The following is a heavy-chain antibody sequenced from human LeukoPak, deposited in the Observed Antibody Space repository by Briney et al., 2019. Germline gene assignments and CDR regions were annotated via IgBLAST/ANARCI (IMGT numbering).Heavy chain of an antibody. CDR3: AKIGRIAVAGTNC. Sequence: GGSLRLSCAASGFTFSSYAMSWVRQAPGKGLEWVSAISGSGGTTYYADSVRGRFTISRDNSKNIPFLQLNSLRAEDTAVYYCAKIGRIAVAGTNCWGQGTLVTVSS. V-gene: IGHV3-23*01. CDR1: GFTFSSYA. CDR2: ISGSGGTT. J-gene: IGHJ4*02. D-gene: IGHD6-19*01.